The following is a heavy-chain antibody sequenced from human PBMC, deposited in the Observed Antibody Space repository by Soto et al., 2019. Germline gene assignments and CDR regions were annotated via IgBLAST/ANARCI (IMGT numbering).Heavy chain of an antibody. CDR1: GFTFSSYE. Sequence: GSLILSCAASGFTFSSYEMNWVRQAPGKGLEWVSYISSSGSTIYYADSVQGRFTISRDNAKNSLYLQMNSLRAEDTAVYYCARDLGYVWGSYRYPRFDPWGQGTLVTVSS. CDR3: ARDLGYVWGSYRYPRFDP. V-gene: IGHV3-48*03. CDR2: ISSSGSTI. J-gene: IGHJ5*02. D-gene: IGHD3-16*02.